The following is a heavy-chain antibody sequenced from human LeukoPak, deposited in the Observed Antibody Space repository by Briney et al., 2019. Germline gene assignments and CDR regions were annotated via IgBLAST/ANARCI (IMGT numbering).Heavy chain of an antibody. D-gene: IGHD3-10*01. CDR2: ISSSSSTI. CDR1: GFTFSSYS. Sequence: PGGSLRLSCAASGFTFSSYSMNWVRQAPGKGLEWVSYISSSSSTIYYADSVKGRFTISRDNAKNSLYLQMNSLRAEDSAVYYCAKYYYGSGSPGYWGQGTLVTVSS. J-gene: IGHJ4*02. V-gene: IGHV3-48*01. CDR3: AKYYYGSGSPGY.